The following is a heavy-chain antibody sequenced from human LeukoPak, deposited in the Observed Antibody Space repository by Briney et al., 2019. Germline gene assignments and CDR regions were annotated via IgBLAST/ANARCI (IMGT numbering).Heavy chain of an antibody. CDR1: GYTFTGYY. J-gene: IGHJ4*02. CDR2: INPNSGGT. CDR3: ARGIAAAGTGYYFDY. V-gene: IGHV1-2*02. D-gene: IGHD6-13*01. Sequence: GASVKVSCKASGYTFTGYYMHWERQAPGQGLEWMGWINPNSGGTNYAQKFQGRVTMTRDTSISTAYMELSRLRSDDTAVYYCARGIAAAGTGYYFDYWGQGTLVTVSS.